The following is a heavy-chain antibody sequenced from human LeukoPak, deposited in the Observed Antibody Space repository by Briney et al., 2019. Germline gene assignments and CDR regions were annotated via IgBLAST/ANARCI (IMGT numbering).Heavy chain of an antibody. D-gene: IGHD1-26*01. CDR2: INHSGST. CDR3: ARRGSYQYYFDY. CDR1: GGSFSGYY. V-gene: IGHV4-34*01. J-gene: IGHJ4*02. Sequence: SETLSLTCAVYGGSFSGYYWSWIRQPPGKGLEWIGEINHSGSTNYNPSLKSRVTISVDTSKNQFSLKLSSVTAADTAVYYCARRGSYQYYFDYWGRGTLVTVSS.